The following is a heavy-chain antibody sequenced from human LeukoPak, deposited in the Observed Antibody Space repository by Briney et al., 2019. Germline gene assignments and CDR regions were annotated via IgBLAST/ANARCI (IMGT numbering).Heavy chain of an antibody. CDR2: IYHSGST. CDR1: GGSISSYY. J-gene: IGHJ4*02. V-gene: IGHV4-59*08. D-gene: IGHD2-2*01. CDR3: ARHVPLPSTLGFDY. Sequence: SETLSLTCTVSGGSISSYYWSWIRQPPGKGLEWIGYIYHSGSTYYNPTLKSRVTISVDRSKNQFSLKLSSVTAADTAVYYCARHVPLPSTLGFDYWGQGTLVTVSS.